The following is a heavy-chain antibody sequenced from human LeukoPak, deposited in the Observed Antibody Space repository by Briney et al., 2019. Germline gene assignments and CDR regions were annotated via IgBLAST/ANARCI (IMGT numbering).Heavy chain of an antibody. J-gene: IGHJ4*02. CDR3: ARGALSSGASCYFEY. D-gene: IGHD6-25*01. CDR1: GDTLTSYY. V-gene: IGHV1-46*01. CDR2: ISPSGGST. Sequence: ASVKAASNAYGDTLTSYYIDWMRQAPGQGLEWMGIISPSGGSTTNAQSFQGRVTMTRDTSTTTVYMELRSLRSEDTAVYYCARGALSSGASCYFEYTGQG.